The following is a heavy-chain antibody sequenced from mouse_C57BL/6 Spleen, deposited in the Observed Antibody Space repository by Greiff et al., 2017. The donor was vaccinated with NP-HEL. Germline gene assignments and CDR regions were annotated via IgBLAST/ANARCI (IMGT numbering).Heavy chain of an antibody. V-gene: IGHV1-69*01. CDR1: GYTFTSYW. Sequence: QVQLKQPGAELVMPGASVKLSCKASGYTFTSYWMHWVKQRPGQGLEWIGEIDPSDSYTNYNQKFKGKSTLTVDKSSSTAYMQLSSLTSEDSAVYYCARRGAPGYAMDYWGQGTSVTVSS. J-gene: IGHJ4*01. CDR2: IDPSDSYT. CDR3: ARRGAPGYAMDY.